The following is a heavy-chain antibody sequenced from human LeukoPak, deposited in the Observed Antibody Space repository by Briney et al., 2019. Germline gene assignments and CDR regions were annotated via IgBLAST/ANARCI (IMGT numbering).Heavy chain of an antibody. D-gene: IGHD1-26*01. V-gene: IGHV3-74*01. J-gene: IGHJ5*02. CDR3: ASHTSGSSPFDP. CDR1: GFTFSSYW. CDR2: INSGGSRT. Sequence: VGPLRLSRAASGFTFSSYWMHWVRQTPGKGLESVSRINSGGSRTSYADSVKGRFTISRDNAKNTLYLQMNSLRAEDTAVYYCASHTSGSSPFDPWGQGTLVTVSS.